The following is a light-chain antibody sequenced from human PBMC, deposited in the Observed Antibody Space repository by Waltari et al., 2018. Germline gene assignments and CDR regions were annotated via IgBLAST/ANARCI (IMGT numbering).Light chain of an antibody. J-gene: IGKJ5*01. Sequence: DIQMTQSPSSLSASVGDRVTITCQASQDISNYLNWYQQKPGKAPKRLIYDASNLETGVPSRFSGSGSGTDFTFTISSLQPEDIATYYCQQYDNLSTFGQGTRLEIK. CDR3: QQYDNLST. V-gene: IGKV1-33*01. CDR1: QDISNY. CDR2: DAS.